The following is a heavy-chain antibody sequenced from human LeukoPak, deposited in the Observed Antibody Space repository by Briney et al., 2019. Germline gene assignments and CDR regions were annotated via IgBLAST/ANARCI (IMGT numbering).Heavy chain of an antibody. J-gene: IGHJ4*02. CDR1: GFTFENYW. V-gene: IGHV3-7*01. CDR3: ARWAGVTDQ. Sequence: GESLRLSCAASGFTFENYWMSWVRQVPRKGPEWVAHIKQDGGVEHYLDSVKGRFTISRDNAKKSLFLQMNSLIAEDTAVYYCARWAGVTDQWGQGTLVTVSS. D-gene: IGHD5-18*01. CDR2: IKQDGGVE.